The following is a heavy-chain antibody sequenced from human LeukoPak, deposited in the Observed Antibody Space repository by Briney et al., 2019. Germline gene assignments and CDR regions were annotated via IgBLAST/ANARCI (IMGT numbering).Heavy chain of an antibody. CDR1: GGTFSSYA. CDR2: IIPIFGTA. V-gene: IGHV1-69*13. J-gene: IGHJ5*02. D-gene: IGHD3-22*01. Sequence: VASVKVSCKASGGTFSSYAISWVRQAPGQGLEWMGGIIPIFGTANYAQKFQGRVTITADESTSTAYMELSSLRSEDTAVYYCARGNSPYDSSGYYPSWGQGTLVTVSS. CDR3: ARGNSPYDSSGYYPS.